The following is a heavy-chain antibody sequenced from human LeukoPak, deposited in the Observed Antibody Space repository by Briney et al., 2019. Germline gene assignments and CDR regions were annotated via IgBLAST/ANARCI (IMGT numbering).Heavy chain of an antibody. CDR1: GFTFSSYA. CDR3: AKDPYDYGDYSVDP. D-gene: IGHD4-17*01. J-gene: IGHJ5*02. Sequence: GGSLRLSCAASGFTFSSYAMSWVRQAPGKGLEWVSAISGSGGSTYYADSVKGRFTISRDNSKNTLYLQMNSLRAEDTAVYYCAKDPYDYGDYSVDPWGQGALVTVSS. V-gene: IGHV3-23*01. CDR2: ISGSGGST.